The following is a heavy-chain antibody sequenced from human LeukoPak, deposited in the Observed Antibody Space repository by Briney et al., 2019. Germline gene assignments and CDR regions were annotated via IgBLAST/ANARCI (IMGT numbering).Heavy chain of an antibody. CDR2: INHSGST. D-gene: IGHD3-22*01. V-gene: IGHV4-34*01. CDR1: GGSFSGYY. CDR3: AREGLDYDSSGYVYFDY. Sequence: PSETLSLTCAVYGGSFSGYYWSWIRQPPGKGLEWIGEINHSGSTNYNPSLKSRVTISVDTSKNQFSLKLSSVTAADTAVYYCAREGLDYDSSGYVYFDYWGQGTLVTVSS. J-gene: IGHJ4*02.